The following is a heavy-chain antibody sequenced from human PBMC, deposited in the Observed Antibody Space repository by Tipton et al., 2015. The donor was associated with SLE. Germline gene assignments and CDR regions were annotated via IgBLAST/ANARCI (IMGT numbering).Heavy chain of an antibody. V-gene: IGHV4-59*05. Sequence: TLSLTCNASGGPITSYYWSWIRQPPGKGLEWIGSIYYSGNTYYNPSLKSRVSVSIDSSKNHFSLGLCSVTAADTAVYYCASGFGELLIPQYWGQGALVTVSS. D-gene: IGHD3-10*01. CDR2: IYYSGNT. CDR1: GGPITSYY. J-gene: IGHJ4*02. CDR3: ASGFGELLIPQY.